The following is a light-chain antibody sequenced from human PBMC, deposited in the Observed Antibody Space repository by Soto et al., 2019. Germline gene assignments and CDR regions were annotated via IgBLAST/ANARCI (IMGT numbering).Light chain of an antibody. CDR1: TGAVTGDSY. V-gene: IGLV7-43*01. CDR3: LLYYGGARV. CDR2: GTT. J-gene: IGLJ1*01. Sequence: QAGVTLEPSLTVSPGGTVTLTCASSTGAVTGDSYPNWFQQKPGQAPRALIHGTTNRHSWTPARFSGSLLGGKAALTLSGVQPEDEAEYYCLLYYGGARVFGTGTKVTVL.